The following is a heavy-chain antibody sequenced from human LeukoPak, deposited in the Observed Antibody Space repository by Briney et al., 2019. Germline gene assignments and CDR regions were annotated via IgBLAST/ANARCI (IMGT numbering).Heavy chain of an antibody. Sequence: GGSLRLSCAVSGFTVSNNWMTWVRQAPGKGLEWVANIKEDGSEKNYVDSVKGRFTISRDNANNALLLQMNSLRAEDTAVYYCARERARVGAPTGRGDYWGQGTLVTVSS. CDR3: ARERARVGAPTGRGDY. D-gene: IGHD1-26*01. CDR1: GFTVSNNW. V-gene: IGHV3-7*03. CDR2: IKEDGSEK. J-gene: IGHJ4*02.